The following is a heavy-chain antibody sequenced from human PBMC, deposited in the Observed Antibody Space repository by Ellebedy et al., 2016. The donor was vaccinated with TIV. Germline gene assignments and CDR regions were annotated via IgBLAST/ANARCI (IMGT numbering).Heavy chain of an antibody. J-gene: IGHJ6*02. V-gene: IGHV3-7*01. CDR1: GFTFSSSW. D-gene: IGHD2-2*03. CDR3: AAEWMRGMDV. Sequence: GESLKISXAASGFTFSSSWMSWLRQAPGKGLEWVANINQDGSKKDYVESVKGRVTISRDNAKNTLYLQMNSLRAEDTAVYYCAAEWMRGMDVWGQGTTVTVSS. CDR2: INQDGSKK.